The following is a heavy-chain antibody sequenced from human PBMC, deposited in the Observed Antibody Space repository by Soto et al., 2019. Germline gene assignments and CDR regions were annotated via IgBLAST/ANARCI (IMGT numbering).Heavy chain of an antibody. D-gene: IGHD3-10*01. Sequence: PAETLSLTCNVSGGSISSSSYYWGWIRQPPGKGLEWIGSIYYSGSTYYNPSLKSRVTISVDTSKNQFSLKLSSVTAADTAVYYCARIKYYASGKGLNWFDPWGQGTLVTVSS. CDR2: IYYSGST. CDR3: ARIKYYASGKGLNWFDP. J-gene: IGHJ5*02. V-gene: IGHV4-39*01. CDR1: GGSISSSSYY.